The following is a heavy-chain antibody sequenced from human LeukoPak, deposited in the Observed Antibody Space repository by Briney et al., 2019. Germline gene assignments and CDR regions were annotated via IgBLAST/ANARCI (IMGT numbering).Heavy chain of an antibody. J-gene: IGHJ4*02. Sequence: NLGESLKISCKVSGYNFTNYWIAWVRQMPGKGLEWMAIIYPGDSNTIYSPSFQGQVTISADKSITTAYLQWSSLKASDTAMYYCARQRYYYDSSGYYPIFDYWGQGTLVTVSS. CDR3: ARQRYYYDSSGYYPIFDY. CDR2: IYPGDSNT. CDR1: GYNFTNYW. D-gene: IGHD3-22*01. V-gene: IGHV5-51*01.